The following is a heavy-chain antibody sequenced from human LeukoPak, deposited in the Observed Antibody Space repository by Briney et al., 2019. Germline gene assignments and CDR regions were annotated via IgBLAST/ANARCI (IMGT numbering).Heavy chain of an antibody. V-gene: IGHV1-2*06. J-gene: IGHJ4*02. D-gene: IGHD2-15*01. CDR3: ARDEEVVAATLGY. CDR2: INPNSGGT. Sequence: ASVKVSCKASGYTFTGYYMHWVRQAPGQGLEWMGRINPNSGGTNYAQKFQGRVTMTRDTSISTAYMELSRLRSDDTAVYYCARDEEVVAATLGYWGQGTLVTVSS. CDR1: GYTFTGYY.